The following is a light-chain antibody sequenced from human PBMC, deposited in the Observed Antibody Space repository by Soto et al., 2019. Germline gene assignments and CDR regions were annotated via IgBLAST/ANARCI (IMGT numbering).Light chain of an antibody. Sequence: EIVLTQSPGTLSLSPGERATLSCWASQRVSSGYLAWYQQKPGQAPRLLIYGASNRATDIPDRFSGRGSGTDFTLTISRLEPEDFAVYYCQQYGSSPPSSTFGQGTRLEI. J-gene: IGKJ5*01. V-gene: IGKV3-20*01. CDR1: QRVSSGY. CDR2: GAS. CDR3: QQYGSSPPSST.